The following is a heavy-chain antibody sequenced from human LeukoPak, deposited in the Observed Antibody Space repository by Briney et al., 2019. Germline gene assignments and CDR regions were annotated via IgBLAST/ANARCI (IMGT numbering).Heavy chain of an antibody. V-gene: IGHV3-53*01. D-gene: IGHD2-15*01. CDR2: LYSGGST. Sequence: GGSLRLSCAASGFTVSSNYMTWVRQAPGKGLEWVSVLYSGGSTYYADSVKGRFTISRDNSKNTLYLQMNSLRAEDTAVYYCARAPRMVYFDYWGQGTLVTVS. CDR3: ARAPRMVYFDY. CDR1: GFTVSSNY. J-gene: IGHJ4*02.